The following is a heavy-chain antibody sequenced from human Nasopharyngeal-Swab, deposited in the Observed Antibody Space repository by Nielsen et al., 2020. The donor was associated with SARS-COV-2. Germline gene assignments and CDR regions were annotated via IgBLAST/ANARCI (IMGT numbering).Heavy chain of an antibody. J-gene: IGHJ3*01. CDR3: ASPVFGVVSDAFDL. V-gene: IGHV3-53*01. CDR2: VYAGGRT. Sequence: GGSLRLSCAASGFTFDDYGMSWVRQAPGMGLEWVSVVYAGGRTFYADSVKGRFTISRDNSKNKLYLQMNNLRPEDTAMYYCASPVFGVVSDAFDLWGQGTMVTVSS. D-gene: IGHD3-3*01. CDR1: GFTFDDYG.